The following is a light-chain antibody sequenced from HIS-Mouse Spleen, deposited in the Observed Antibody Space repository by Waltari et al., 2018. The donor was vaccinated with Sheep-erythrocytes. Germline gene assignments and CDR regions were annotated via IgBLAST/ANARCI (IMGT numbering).Light chain of an antibody. J-gene: IGLJ3*02. CDR1: SSDVGSYNL. CDR2: EGS. Sequence: QSALTQPASVSGSPGQSITISCTGTSSDVGSYNLVSWYQQPPGKAPKLMIYEGSNRHSGVSNRLSGSKSGNTASLTISGLQAEDEADYYCCSYAGSSTPWVFGGGTKLTVL. V-gene: IGLV2-23*01. CDR3: CSYAGSSTPWV.